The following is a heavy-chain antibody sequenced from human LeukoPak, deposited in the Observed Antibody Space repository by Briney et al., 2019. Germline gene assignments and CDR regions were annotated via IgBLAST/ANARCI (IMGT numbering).Heavy chain of an antibody. D-gene: IGHD6-19*01. Sequence: GGSPRLSCAASGFTFSSYAMHWVRQAPGKGLEWVAVISYDGSNKYYADSVKGRFTISRDNSKNTLYLQMNSLRAEDTAVYYCARDDRKRKYSSGWQNAFDIWGQGTMVTVSS. V-gene: IGHV3-30-3*01. CDR3: ARDDRKRKYSSGWQNAFDI. CDR1: GFTFSSYA. CDR2: ISYDGSNK. J-gene: IGHJ3*02.